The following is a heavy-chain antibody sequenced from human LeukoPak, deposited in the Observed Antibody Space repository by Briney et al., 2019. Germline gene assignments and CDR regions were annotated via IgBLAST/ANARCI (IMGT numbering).Heavy chain of an antibody. V-gene: IGHV3-30*02. J-gene: IGHJ4*02. D-gene: IGHD2-21*01. CDR3: VVESAIGH. CDR2: IRSDGSDK. CDR1: GFTFSTYG. Sequence: PEGSLRLSCAASGFTFSTYGMHWVRQAPGKGLEWVAFIRSDGSDKYYVDSVKGRFTISRDNSKNTLYLEMNSLRPEDSAMYYCVVESAIGHWGQGTLVTVSS.